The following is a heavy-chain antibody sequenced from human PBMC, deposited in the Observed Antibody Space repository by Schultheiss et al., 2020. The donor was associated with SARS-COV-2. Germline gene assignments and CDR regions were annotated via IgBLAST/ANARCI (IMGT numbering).Heavy chain of an antibody. V-gene: IGHV1-69*05. D-gene: IGHD3-22*01. CDR2: IIPIFGTA. Sequence: SVKVSCKASGGTFSSYAISWVRQAPGQGLEWMGGIIPIFGTANYAQKFQGRVTMTRDTSTSTVYMELSSLRSEDTAVYYCAGSYYDSSGYYYMYYYYGMDVWGQGTTVTVSS. CDR1: GGTFSSYA. J-gene: IGHJ6*02. CDR3: AGSYYDSSGYYYMYYYYGMDV.